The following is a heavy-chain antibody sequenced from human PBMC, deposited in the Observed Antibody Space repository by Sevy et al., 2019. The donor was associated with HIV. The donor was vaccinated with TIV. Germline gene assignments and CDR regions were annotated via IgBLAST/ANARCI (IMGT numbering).Heavy chain of an antibody. CDR1: GFTFSFYD. J-gene: IGHJ4*02. CDR2: FGIAGDI. D-gene: IGHD1-26*01. CDR3: ARKSTSYSHFDY. Sequence: GGSLRLSCAASGFTFSFYDMHWVRQATGKGLEWVSGFGIAGDIYYAGSVKGLFTISRDNAKNSLYLQMNSLRAGDTAVYYCARKSTSYSHFDYWGQRTLVTVSS. V-gene: IGHV3-13*01.